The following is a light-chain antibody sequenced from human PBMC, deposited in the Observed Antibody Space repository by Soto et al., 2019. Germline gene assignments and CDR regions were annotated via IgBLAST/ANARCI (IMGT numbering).Light chain of an antibody. J-gene: IGLJ3*02. CDR1: SSDVGGYNS. CDR2: EVT. Sequence: QSVLTQPPSASGSPGQSVTISCTGISSDVGGYNSVSWYQQHPGTAPKLMIYEVTKRPSGVPDRFSGSKSGNTASLTVSGLQAEDEADYYCSSYAGSNNWVFGGGTKLTVL. V-gene: IGLV2-8*01. CDR3: SSYAGSNNWV.